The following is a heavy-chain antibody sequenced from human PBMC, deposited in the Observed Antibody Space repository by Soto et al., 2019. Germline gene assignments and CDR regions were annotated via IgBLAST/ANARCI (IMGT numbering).Heavy chain of an antibody. Sequence: GGYLRLSCAASGFTFSSYGMHWVRQAPGKGLEWVAVISYDGSNKYYADSVKGRFTISRDNSKNTLYLQMNSLRAEDTAVYYCANDEGIYYYYMDVWGKGTTVTVSS. CDR3: ANDEGIYYYYMDV. V-gene: IGHV3-30*18. CDR1: GFTFSSYG. J-gene: IGHJ6*03. CDR2: ISYDGSNK.